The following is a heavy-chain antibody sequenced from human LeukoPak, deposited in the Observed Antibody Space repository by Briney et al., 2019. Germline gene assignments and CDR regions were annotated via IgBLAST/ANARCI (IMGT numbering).Heavy chain of an antibody. J-gene: IGHJ4*02. D-gene: IGHD3-10*01. Sequence: GGSLRLSCAASGFTFSGYSMNWVRQAPGKGLEWVSSISSSSSYIYYADSVKGRFTISRDNAKNSLYLQMNSLRAEDTAVYYCARDCSPSGSGSYCYWGQGTLVTVSS. V-gene: IGHV3-21*01. CDR1: GFTFSGYS. CDR2: ISSSSSYI. CDR3: ARDCSPSGSGSYCY.